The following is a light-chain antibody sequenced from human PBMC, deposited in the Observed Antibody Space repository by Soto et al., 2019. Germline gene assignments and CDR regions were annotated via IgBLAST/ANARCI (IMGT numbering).Light chain of an antibody. CDR2: DAS. J-gene: IGKJ4*01. V-gene: IGKV1-33*01. CDR3: QQYDNRLT. CDR1: QDVRTY. Sequence: DIQMTQSPSSLSASVGDRVTITCQASQDVRTYLNWYQQKPGQAPKLLIYDASNLETGVPSRFSGSGSGTHFTFTISSLQTEDIGTYYCQQYDNRLTFGGGTKVDIX.